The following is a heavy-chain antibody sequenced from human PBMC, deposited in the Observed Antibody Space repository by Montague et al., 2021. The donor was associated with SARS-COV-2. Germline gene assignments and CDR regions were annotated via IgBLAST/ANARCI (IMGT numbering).Heavy chain of an antibody. J-gene: IGHJ4*02. Sequence: SETLSLTCDFAGGSFRDYAWSWIRQPPGKRLEWIGYLSYSGRPIXXPSLESHVSISVDTSKNQFSLRLRSVIAADTAVYYCAGRLPQYTSGWYFDQWGQGTLVAVSS. D-gene: IGHD6-19*01. CDR2: LSYSGRP. CDR3: AGRLPQYTSGWYFDQ. CDR1: GGSFRDYA. V-gene: IGHV4-59*08.